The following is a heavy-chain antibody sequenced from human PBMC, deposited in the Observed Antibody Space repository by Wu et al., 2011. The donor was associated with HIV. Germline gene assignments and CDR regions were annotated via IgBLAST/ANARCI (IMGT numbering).Heavy chain of an antibody. J-gene: IGHJ4*02. D-gene: IGHD6-13*01. V-gene: IGHV4-38-2*01. CDR3: ARMGGHSNTWLFDY. CDR2: IYHGGST. Sequence: QVQLQESGPGLVRPSETLSLTCAVSGFSINSGYYWGWVRQPPGKGLEWFGSIYHGGSTYYNPSLKSRVTLSVDTSKNQFSLKLSSVTAADTAVYYCARMGGHSNTWLFDYWGQGALVTVSS. CDR1: GFSINSGYY.